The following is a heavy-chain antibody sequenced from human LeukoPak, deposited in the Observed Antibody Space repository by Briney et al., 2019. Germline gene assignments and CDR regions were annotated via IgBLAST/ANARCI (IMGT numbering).Heavy chain of an antibody. CDR2: ISYDGSTT. Sequence: GRSLRLSCAASGFTFSSYAMHWVRQAPGKGLEWGAVISYDGSTTYYADSVKGRFTISRDNSKNTLYLQMNSLRAEDTAVYYCARGVVATTNYFDYWGQGTLVTVSS. V-gene: IGHV3-30*01. CDR1: GFTFSSYA. CDR3: ARGVVATTNYFDY. D-gene: IGHD5-12*01. J-gene: IGHJ4*02.